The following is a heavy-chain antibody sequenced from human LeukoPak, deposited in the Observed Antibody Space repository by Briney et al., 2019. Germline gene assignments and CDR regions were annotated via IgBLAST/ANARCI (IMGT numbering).Heavy chain of an antibody. V-gene: IGHV1-2*02. Sequence: ASVKVSCKASGYTFTGYYMHWVRQAPGQGLEWMGWINPNSGGTNYAQKFQGRVTMTRDTSISTAYMELSRLRSDDTAVYYCATTAGSSWYFYYYMDVWGKGTTVTVSS. CDR3: ATTAGSSWYFYYYMDV. D-gene: IGHD6-13*01. CDR2: INPNSGGT. J-gene: IGHJ6*03. CDR1: GYTFTGYY.